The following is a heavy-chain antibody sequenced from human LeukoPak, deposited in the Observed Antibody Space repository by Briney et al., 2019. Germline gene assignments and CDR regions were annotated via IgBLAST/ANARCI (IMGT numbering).Heavy chain of an antibody. D-gene: IGHD2-2*01. V-gene: IGHV3-15*01. Sequence: GALRLSCAASGFTFSNAWLSWVRQDPGKGLEWVGRINSKTDGGTADYAAPVKGRFTISRDDSKNTLYLQMNSLKTEDTAVYYCTTGVISSSTSYFDYWGQRTLVTLSS. J-gene: IGHJ4*02. CDR3: TTGVISSSTSYFDY. CDR1: GFTFSNAW. CDR2: INSKTDGGTA.